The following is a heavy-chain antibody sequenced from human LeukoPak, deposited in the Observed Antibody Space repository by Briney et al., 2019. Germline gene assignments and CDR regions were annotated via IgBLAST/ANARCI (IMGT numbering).Heavy chain of an antibody. D-gene: IGHD3-10*01. CDR2: IYYSGST. CDR3: AREVRDMVRGLNGWFDP. V-gene: IGHV4-31*03. CDR1: GGSISSGGYY. Sequence: SQTLSLTCTVSGGSISSGGYYWSWIRQHPGEGLEWIGYIYYSGSTYYNPSLKSRVTISVDTSKNQFSLKLSSVTAADTAVYYCAREVRDMVRGLNGWFDPWGQGTLVTVSS. J-gene: IGHJ5*02.